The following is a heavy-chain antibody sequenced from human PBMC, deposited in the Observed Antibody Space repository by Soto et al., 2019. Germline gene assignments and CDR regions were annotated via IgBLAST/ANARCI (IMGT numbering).Heavy chain of an antibody. CDR3: ARQTRAPES. D-gene: IGHD3-10*01. J-gene: IGHJ4*02. Sequence: EVQLVESGGGLVQPGGSLRLSCAASGFTFSSYWMTWVRQAPGKGLECVANIKQDGSDKYYVDSVKGRFTISRDNAKNSLYLQMNSLRVEEKAVYYCARQTRAPESWGQGTLVTVSS. CDR2: IKQDGSDK. V-gene: IGHV3-7*03. CDR1: GFTFSSYW.